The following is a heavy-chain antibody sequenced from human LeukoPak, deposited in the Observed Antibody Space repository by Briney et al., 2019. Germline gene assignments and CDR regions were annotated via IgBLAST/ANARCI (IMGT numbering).Heavy chain of an antibody. V-gene: IGHV4-39*01. CDR3: ARVWQSNSGVDY. CDR2: IYDSGST. D-gene: IGHD2-21*01. CDR1: GGSIRSSYYY. Sequence: PSETLSLTCTVSGGSIRSSYYYWGWIRQPPGKGLEWVGSIYDSGSTYYNPSLKSRVTISVDTPKNQFSLKLNSVTAADTAVYYCARVWQSNSGVDYWGQGTLVTVSS. J-gene: IGHJ4*02.